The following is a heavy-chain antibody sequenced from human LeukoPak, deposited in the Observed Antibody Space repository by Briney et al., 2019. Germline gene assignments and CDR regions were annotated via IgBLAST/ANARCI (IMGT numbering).Heavy chain of an antibody. V-gene: IGHV1-69*13. J-gene: IGHJ4*02. CDR2: IIPIFGTA. CDR1: GGTFSSYA. CDR3: ARYWGDPYPYFDY. Sequence: GASVKVSCKASGGTFSSYAISWVRQAPGQGLEWMRGIIPIFGTANYAQKFQGRVTITADESTSTAYMELSSLRSEDTAVYYCARYWGDPYPYFDYWGQGTLVTVSS. D-gene: IGHD2-21*01.